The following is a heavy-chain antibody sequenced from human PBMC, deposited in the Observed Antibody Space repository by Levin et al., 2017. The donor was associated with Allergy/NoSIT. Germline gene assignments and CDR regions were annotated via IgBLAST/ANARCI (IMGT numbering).Heavy chain of an antibody. CDR2: ITWNSASI. D-gene: IGHD2-21*01. J-gene: IGHJ2*01. V-gene: IGHV3-9*01. Sequence: PGGSLRLSCAASGFTFDNYAMHWVRQVPGRGLEWLSSITWNSASITYADSVKGRFTISSDNAKNSLYLQMNNLRPEDTALYYCATDLLLGSDLRAYFALWGRGTQVTVSS. CDR3: ATDLLLGSDLRAYFAL. CDR1: GFTFDNYA.